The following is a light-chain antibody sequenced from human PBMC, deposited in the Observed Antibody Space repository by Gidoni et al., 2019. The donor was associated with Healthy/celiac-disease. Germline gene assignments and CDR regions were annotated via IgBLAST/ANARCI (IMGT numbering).Light chain of an antibody. CDR2: WAS. Sequence: DIVMTQSPDTLAVSLGERATINCKSSQSVLYSSNNKNYLAWYQQKPGQPPKLLIYWASTRESGVPDRFSGSGSGTDFTLTISSLQAEDVAVYYCQQYYSTPPYTFGHETKLGIK. CDR3: QQYYSTPPYT. V-gene: IGKV4-1*01. CDR1: QSVLYSSNNKNY. J-gene: IGKJ2*01.